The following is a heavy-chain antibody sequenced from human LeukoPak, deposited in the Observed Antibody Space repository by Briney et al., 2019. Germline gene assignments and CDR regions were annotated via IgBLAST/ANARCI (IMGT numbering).Heavy chain of an antibody. CDR2: ISYYGSNK. J-gene: IGHJ6*02. D-gene: IGHD4-11*01. Sequence: PGGSLRLSCAASGFTFSSYGMHWVRQAPGKGLEWVAVISYYGSNKYYADSVKGRFTISRDNSKNTLYLQMNSLRAEDTAVYYCAKVGPVYGMDVWGQGTTVTVSS. CDR3: AKVGPVYGMDV. CDR1: GFTFSSYG. V-gene: IGHV3-30*18.